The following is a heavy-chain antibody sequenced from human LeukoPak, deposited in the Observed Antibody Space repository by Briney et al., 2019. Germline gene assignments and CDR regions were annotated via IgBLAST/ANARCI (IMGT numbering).Heavy chain of an antibody. CDR1: GFTFSSYG. CDR3: AKDFYGDYEDY. J-gene: IGHJ4*02. CDR2: ISYDGSNK. Sequence: GGSLRLSCEASGFTFSSYGMHWVRQAPGKGLEWVAVISYDGSNKYYADSVKGRFTISRDNSKNTLYLQMNSLRAEDTAVYYCAKDFYGDYEDYWGQGTLVTVSS. D-gene: IGHD4-17*01. V-gene: IGHV3-30*18.